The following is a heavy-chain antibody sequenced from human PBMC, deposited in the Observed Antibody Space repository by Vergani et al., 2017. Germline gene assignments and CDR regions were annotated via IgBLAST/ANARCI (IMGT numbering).Heavy chain of an antibody. V-gene: IGHV5-51*03. D-gene: IGHD3-3*01. CDR2: IYPADSDT. CDR3: ARHTSTIFGVVPDAFDI. J-gene: IGHJ3*02. Sequence: EVELVQSGPEMRKPGESLKISCKGSEYSFGNYWIGWVRQMPGKGLECMGIIYPADSDTRYSPSFQGQVTISADKSISTAFLQWDSLKASDTALYYCARHTSTIFGVVPDAFDIWGQGTMVTVSS. CDR1: EYSFGNYW.